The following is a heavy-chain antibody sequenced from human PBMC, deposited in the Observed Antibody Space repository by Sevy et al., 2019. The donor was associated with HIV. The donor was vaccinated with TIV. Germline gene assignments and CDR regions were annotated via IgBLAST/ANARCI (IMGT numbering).Heavy chain of an antibody. Sequence: GGSLRLSCAASGFTFSSYWMSWVRQAPGKGLEWVANIKQDGSEKYYVDSVKGRFTISRDNAKNSLYLQMNSLRAEETAVYYCARGAGFPIVGVTAEFDYWGQGTLVTVSS. V-gene: IGHV3-7*01. D-gene: IGHD2-21*02. CDR2: IKQDGSEK. CDR3: ARGAGFPIVGVTAEFDY. J-gene: IGHJ4*02. CDR1: GFTFSSYW.